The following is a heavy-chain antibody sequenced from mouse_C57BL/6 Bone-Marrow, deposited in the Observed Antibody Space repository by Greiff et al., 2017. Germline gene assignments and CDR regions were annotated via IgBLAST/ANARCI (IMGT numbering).Heavy chain of an antibody. V-gene: IGHV1-61*01. CDR3: AREGTTVVGAMDY. J-gene: IGHJ4*01. Sequence: QVQLQQPGAELVRPGSSVKLSCKASGHTFTSYWMDWVKQRPGQGLEWIGNIYPSDSETHYNQKFKDKATLTVDKSSSTAYMQLSSLTSEDSAVYYCAREGTTVVGAMDYWGQGTSVTVSS. D-gene: IGHD1-1*01. CDR2: IYPSDSET. CDR1: GHTFTSYW.